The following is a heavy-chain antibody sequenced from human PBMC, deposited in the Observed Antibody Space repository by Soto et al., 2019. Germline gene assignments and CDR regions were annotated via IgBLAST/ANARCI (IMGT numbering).Heavy chain of an antibody. CDR1: GGTFNAHA. V-gene: IGHV1-69*06. CDR3: ARVRWTVSLDDGEGI. J-gene: IGHJ4*02. D-gene: IGHD4-17*01. Sequence: ASVKVSCKGSGGTFNAHAISWVRQAPGQGLEWMGGIIPSFGTPNYAQKFQGRLTINADTSTTTAYLELSSLRSDDTAVYFCARVRWTVSLDDGEGIWGQGTTVTVSS. CDR2: IIPSFGTP.